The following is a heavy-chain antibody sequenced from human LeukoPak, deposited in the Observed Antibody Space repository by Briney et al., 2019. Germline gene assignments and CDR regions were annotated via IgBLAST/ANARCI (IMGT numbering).Heavy chain of an antibody. CDR3: ARDYHYDSSGYYDAFDI. CDR2: ISGSGSST. CDR1: GFTFSNSA. V-gene: IGHV3-23*01. Sequence: PGGSLRLSCEASGFTFSNSAMSWVRQAPGKGPEWVSGISGSGSSTYYPDSVKGRFTSSRDNSKNTLYLQMNSLRAEDTAVYYCARDYHYDSSGYYDAFDIWGQGTMVTVSS. D-gene: IGHD3-22*01. J-gene: IGHJ3*02.